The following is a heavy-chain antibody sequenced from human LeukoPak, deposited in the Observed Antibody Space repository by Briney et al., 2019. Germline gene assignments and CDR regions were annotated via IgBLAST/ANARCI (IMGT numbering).Heavy chain of an antibody. V-gene: IGHV3-23*01. J-gene: IGHJ4*02. CDR2: ISTSSVTT. CDR1: GFTFSSYA. Sequence: PGGSLRLSCAASGFTFSSYAMSWVRQAPGKGLEWVSGISTSSVTTHYADAVKGRFTISRDDSKNTLYPQMNSLRAEDTAVYYCAKDSASGSGLWLHFDYWGQGTLVTVSS. CDR3: AKDSASGSGLWLHFDY. D-gene: IGHD3-10*01.